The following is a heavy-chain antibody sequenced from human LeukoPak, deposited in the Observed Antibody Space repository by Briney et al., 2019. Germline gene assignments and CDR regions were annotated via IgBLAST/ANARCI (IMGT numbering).Heavy chain of an antibody. CDR3: ARDSSSWQPDY. CDR2: IIPILGIA. D-gene: IGHD6-13*01. J-gene: IGHJ4*02. V-gene: IGHV1-69*04. CDR1: GGTFSSYA. Sequence: ASVKVSCKASGGTFSSYAISWVRQAPGQGLEWMGRIIPILGIANYAQKFQGRVTITADKSTSTAYMELSSLRSEDTAVYYCARDSSSWQPDYWGQGTLVTVSS.